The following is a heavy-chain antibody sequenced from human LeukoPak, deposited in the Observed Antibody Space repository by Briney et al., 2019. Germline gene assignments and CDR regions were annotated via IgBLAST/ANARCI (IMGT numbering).Heavy chain of an antibody. CDR1: GGSISSGGYY. Sequence: SQTLSLTCTVSGGSISSGGYYWSWIRQHPGKGLEWIGYIYYSGSTYYNPSLKSRVTISVDTSKNRFSLKLSSVTAADTAVYYCARKRYNWFDPWGQGTLVTVSS. V-gene: IGHV4-31*03. CDR2: IYYSGST. J-gene: IGHJ5*02. CDR3: ARKRYNWFDP.